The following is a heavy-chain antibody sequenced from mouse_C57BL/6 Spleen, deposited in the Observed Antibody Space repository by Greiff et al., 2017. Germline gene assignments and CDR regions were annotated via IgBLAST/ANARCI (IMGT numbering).Heavy chain of an antibody. D-gene: IGHD2-5*01. CDR2: INPDSSTI. Sequence: EVKLLESGGGLVQPGGSLKLSCAASGIDFSRYWMSWVRRAPGKGLEWIGEINPDSSTINYAPSLKDKFIISRDNAKNTLYLQMSKVRSEDTALYYCARENYSNSYAMDYWGQGTSVTVSS. J-gene: IGHJ4*01. CDR3: ARENYSNSYAMDY. CDR1: GIDFSRYW. V-gene: IGHV4-1*01.